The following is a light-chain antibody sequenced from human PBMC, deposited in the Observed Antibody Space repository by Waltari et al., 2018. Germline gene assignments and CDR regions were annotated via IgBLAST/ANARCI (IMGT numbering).Light chain of an antibody. CDR2: APS. Sequence: AIEMTQSPASLSASVGDRVTNTCRASEGIRNDLGWYQQKPGKAPRLLIFAPSTLQRGVPSRFSGSGSGTDFTLTISSLQPEDFATYFCLEDYIFPLTFGGGTTVEI. CDR3: LEDYIFPLT. J-gene: IGKJ4*01. CDR1: EGIRND. V-gene: IGKV1-6*01.